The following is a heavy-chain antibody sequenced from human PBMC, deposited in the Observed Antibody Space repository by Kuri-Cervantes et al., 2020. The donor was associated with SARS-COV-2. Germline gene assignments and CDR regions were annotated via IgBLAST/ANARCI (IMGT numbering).Heavy chain of an antibody. V-gene: IGHV1-69*06. J-gene: IGHJ5*01. D-gene: IGHD1-1*01. CDR2: ITPLFGAT. CDR3: ARGTGTKPGLGYCDS. Sequence: SVKVSCKGSGGSFNNYGINFVRQVPGQGLEWVGGITPLFGATDNAQKFKGRVTFTADKSTNTAYMELGSLKSDDTAVYYCARGTGTKPGLGYCDSWGQGTLVTVSS. CDR1: GGSFNNYG.